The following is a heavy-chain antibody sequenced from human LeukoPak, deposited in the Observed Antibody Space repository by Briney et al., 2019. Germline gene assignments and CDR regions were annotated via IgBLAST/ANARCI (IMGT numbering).Heavy chain of an antibody. CDR2: IYYSGSI. CDR1: GGSISSSSYY. Sequence: SETLSLTCTVSGGSISSSSYYWGWIRQPPGKGLEWIGSIYYSGSIYYNPSLKSRVTISVDTSKNQFSLKLSSVTAADTAVYYCARDAGAVNFDYWGQGTLVTVSS. J-gene: IGHJ4*02. CDR3: ARDAGAVNFDY. V-gene: IGHV4-39*02. D-gene: IGHD4-11*01.